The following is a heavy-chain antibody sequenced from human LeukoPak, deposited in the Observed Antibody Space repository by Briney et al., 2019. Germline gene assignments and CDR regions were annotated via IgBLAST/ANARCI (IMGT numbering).Heavy chain of an antibody. CDR2: ISSSSSYI. V-gene: IGHV3-21*01. J-gene: IGHJ4*02. CDR1: GFTFSSYS. D-gene: IGHD4-17*01. CDR3: ARGHYGDYPLGY. Sequence: SGGSLRLSCAASGFTFSSYSMNWVRQAPGKGLEWVSSISSSSSYIYYADSVKGRFTISRDNAKNSLYLQMNSLRAEDTAVYYCARGHYGDYPLGYWGQGTLVTVSS.